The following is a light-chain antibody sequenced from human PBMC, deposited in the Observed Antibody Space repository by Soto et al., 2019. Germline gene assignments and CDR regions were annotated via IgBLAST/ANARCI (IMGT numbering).Light chain of an antibody. V-gene: IGLV1-40*01. CDR1: SSNIGAGYD. Sequence: QSVLTQPPSVSGAPGQRVTISCTGGSSNIGAGYDVHGYQQLPGAAPKLLIFGNSNRRPGVPDRFSGSKSGTSASLAITGLLAEDEADYYCQSYDSSLSGVVFGGGTKLTVL. J-gene: IGLJ3*02. CDR3: QSYDSSLSGVV. CDR2: GNS.